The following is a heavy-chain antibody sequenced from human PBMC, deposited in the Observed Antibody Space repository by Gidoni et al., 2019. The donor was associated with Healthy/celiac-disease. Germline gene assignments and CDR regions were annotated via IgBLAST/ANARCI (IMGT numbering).Heavy chain of an antibody. V-gene: IGHV4-61*02. CDR1: RSSISSGSSY. D-gene: IGHD3-16*01. CDR3: ARDPSAGGFDY. CDR2: IGPSGSP. J-gene: IGHJ4*02. Sequence: QVQLQESGPGLVKPSQTLSLTCTSTRSSISSGSSYWRWIRQPAGTGLECIGRIGPSGSPNYNPSLKSRVTISVDTSKNQFSLKLSSVTAADTAVYYCARDPSAGGFDYWGQGTLVTVSS.